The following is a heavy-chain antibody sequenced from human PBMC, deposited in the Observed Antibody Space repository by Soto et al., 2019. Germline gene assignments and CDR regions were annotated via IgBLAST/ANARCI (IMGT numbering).Heavy chain of an antibody. D-gene: IGHD3-3*01. CDR2: ISAYNGNT. CDR1: GYTFTSYG. Sequence: ASVKVSCKASGYTFTSYGISWVRQAPGQGLEWMGWISAYNGNTNYAQKLQGRVTMTTDASTSTAYMELRSLRSDDTAVYYCARGSHVLRFLEWLLHYSYYYYMDVWGKGTTVTVSS. CDR3: ARGSHVLRFLEWLLHYSYYYYMDV. J-gene: IGHJ6*03. V-gene: IGHV1-18*01.